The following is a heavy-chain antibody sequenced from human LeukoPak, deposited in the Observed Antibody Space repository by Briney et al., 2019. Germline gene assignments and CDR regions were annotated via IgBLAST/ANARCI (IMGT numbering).Heavy chain of an antibody. Sequence: PSETLSLTCTVSGGAISTYYWSWIRQPAGKGLEWIGHIHPSGSSNFNPSLKSRVTMSVGTSKNQFSLKVTSVTAADTAVYYCAKRQGPNSGSYDYFDPWGQGTLVTVSS. V-gene: IGHV4-4*07. CDR1: GGAISTYY. J-gene: IGHJ5*02. CDR2: IHPSGSS. D-gene: IGHD1-26*01. CDR3: AKRQGPNSGSYDYFDP.